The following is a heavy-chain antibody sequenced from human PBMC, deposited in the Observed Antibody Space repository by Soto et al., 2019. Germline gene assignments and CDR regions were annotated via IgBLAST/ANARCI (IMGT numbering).Heavy chain of an antibody. J-gene: IGHJ4*02. CDR3: ARGRYGDY. CDR2: ISAHNGNT. D-gene: IGHD1-1*01. Sequence: QVHLVQSGAEVKKPGASVKVSCKGSGYTFTSYGITWVRQAPGQGLEWMGWISAHNGNTDYAQKRQGRVTVTRDTSTTTAYMELTTLRSADTAVYSCARGRYGDYWGQGALVTVSS. CDR1: GYTFTSYG. V-gene: IGHV1-18*01.